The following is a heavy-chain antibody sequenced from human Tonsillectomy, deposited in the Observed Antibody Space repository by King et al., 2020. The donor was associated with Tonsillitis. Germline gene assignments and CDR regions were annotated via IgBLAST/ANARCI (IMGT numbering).Heavy chain of an antibody. J-gene: IGHJ4*02. CDR3: ARYVSGSFDY. V-gene: IGHV4-39*01. CDR1: GGSISSSDHY. Sequence: QLQESGPGIVKPSETLSLTCTVSGGSISSSDHYWAWIRQPPGKGLDWMGYMYYIGTFCYNPSLKSRITISGGTSENRFSLRLSSVTAADTAVYFCARYVSGSFDYWGQGALVTVSS. D-gene: IGHD1-26*01. CDR2: MYYIGTF.